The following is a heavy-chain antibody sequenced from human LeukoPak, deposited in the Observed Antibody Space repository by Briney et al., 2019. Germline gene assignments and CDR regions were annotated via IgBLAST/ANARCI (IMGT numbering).Heavy chain of an antibody. D-gene: IGHD3-22*01. V-gene: IGHV4-59*11. CDR2: IYNTGGT. CDR3: ARAGSGYSFDI. Sequence: PSETLSLTCAVSGDSISSHYWSWIRQPPGKGLEWIGYIYNTGGTDYNPSLKSRVTISLDTSKNQFSLKLTSVTAADTAVYHCARAGSGYSFDIWGQGTMVTVSS. CDR1: GDSISSHY. J-gene: IGHJ3*02.